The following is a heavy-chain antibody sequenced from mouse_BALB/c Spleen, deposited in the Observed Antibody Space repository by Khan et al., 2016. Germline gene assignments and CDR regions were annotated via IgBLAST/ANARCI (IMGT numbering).Heavy chain of an antibody. J-gene: IGHJ3*01. CDR2: IDPANGNT. CDR3: ARWGLAY. Sequence: VQLKQSGAELVKPGASVKLSCTASGFNIKDTYMHWVKQRPEQGLEWIGRIDPANGNTKYDPTFQGKATITAATSSNTAYLQLSSRTSEDTAVYYCARWGLAYWGHGTLVTVSA. V-gene: IGHV14-3*02. CDR1: GFNIKDTY.